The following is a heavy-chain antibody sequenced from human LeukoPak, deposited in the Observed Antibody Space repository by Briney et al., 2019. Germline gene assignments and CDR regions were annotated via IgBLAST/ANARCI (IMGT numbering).Heavy chain of an antibody. Sequence: WINPNSGGTNYAQKFQGRVTMTRDTSISTAYMELSRLRSDDTAVYYCARRAVEMATNWFDPWGQGTLVTVSS. J-gene: IGHJ5*02. D-gene: IGHD5-12*01. V-gene: IGHV1-2*02. CDR3: ARRAVEMATNWFDP. CDR2: INPNSGGT.